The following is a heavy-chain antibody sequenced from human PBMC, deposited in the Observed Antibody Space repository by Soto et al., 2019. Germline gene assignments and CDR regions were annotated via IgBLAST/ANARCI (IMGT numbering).Heavy chain of an antibody. D-gene: IGHD3-22*01. Sequence: QVQLVESGGGVVQPWRSLRLSCAASGFTFSGNGMHWFRQAPGKGLEWVALISYDGSRTNYLDPVKGRFTISRDNSKNRRSLQMNSLRDEDTAVYFCARFYGCDSSGYFDYWGQGTTVTVTS. J-gene: IGHJ4*02. CDR3: ARFYGCDSSGYFDY. CDR2: ISYDGSRT. CDR1: GFTFSGNG. V-gene: IGHV3-33*01.